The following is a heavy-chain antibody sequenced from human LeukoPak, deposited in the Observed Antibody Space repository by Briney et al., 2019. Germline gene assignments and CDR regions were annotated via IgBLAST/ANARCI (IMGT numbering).Heavy chain of an antibody. Sequence: GGSLRLSCAASGFTVSSNYMSWVRQAPGKGLEWVSVIYSGGSTYYADSVKGRFTISRDNSKNTLYLQMNSLRAEDTAVYYCARDSWYGVYYYGMDVWGQGTTVTVSS. V-gene: IGHV3-53*01. J-gene: IGHJ6*02. CDR3: ARDSWYGVYYYGMDV. CDR1: GFTVSSNY. CDR2: IYSGGST. D-gene: IGHD3-10*01.